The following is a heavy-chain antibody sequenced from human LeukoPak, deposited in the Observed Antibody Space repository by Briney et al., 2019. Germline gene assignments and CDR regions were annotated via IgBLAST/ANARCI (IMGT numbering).Heavy chain of an antibody. V-gene: IGHV4-59*01. CDR2: IYYSGST. CDR3: ASDVLPAPGSFDI. CDR1: GGSISSYY. Sequence: SETLSLTCTVSGGSISSYYWSWIRQPPGKGLEWIGYIYYSGSTNHNPSLKSRVTISVDTSKNQFSLKLSSVTAADTAVYYCASDVLPAPGSFDIWGQGTMVTVSS. D-gene: IGHD3-10*01. J-gene: IGHJ3*02.